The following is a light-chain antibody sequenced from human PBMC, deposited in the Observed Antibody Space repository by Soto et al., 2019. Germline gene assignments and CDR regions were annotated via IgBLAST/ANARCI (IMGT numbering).Light chain of an antibody. CDR2: GAS. Sequence: EIVLTQSPGTLSLSPGERATLSCRASQSVYSNYLAWYQQKPGQTPRLLIYGASSRGTGIPDRFSGSGSGTDFTRTISRLETEDFAVYSCQQYDTSPFTFGPGTKVDVK. J-gene: IGKJ3*01. CDR3: QQYDTSPFT. CDR1: QSVYSNY. V-gene: IGKV3-20*01.